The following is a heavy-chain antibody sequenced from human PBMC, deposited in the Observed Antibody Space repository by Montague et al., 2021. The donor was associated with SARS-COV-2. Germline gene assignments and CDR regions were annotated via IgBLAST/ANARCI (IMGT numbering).Heavy chain of an antibody. Sequence: SLRLSCAASGFTFSCFEMNWVRQAPGKGLEWISYISGTGTTIYYADSVKGRFTISRDNAKNSLYLQMNSLRAEDTAVYYCARDLVVSDGVSDYWGQGTLVTVSS. CDR1: GFTFSCFE. J-gene: IGHJ4*02. CDR2: ISGTGTTI. D-gene: IGHD2-8*02. V-gene: IGHV3-48*03. CDR3: ARDLVVSDGVSDY.